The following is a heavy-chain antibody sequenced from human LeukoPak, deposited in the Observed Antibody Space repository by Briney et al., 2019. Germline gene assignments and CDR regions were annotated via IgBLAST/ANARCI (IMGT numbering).Heavy chain of an antibody. V-gene: IGHV1-69*13. CDR3: ARDARPLLDYGDLGY. CDR1: GGTFSSYA. Sequence: ASVKVSCKASGGTFSSYAISWVRQAPGQGLEWMGGIIPIFGTANYAQKFQGRVTITADESTGTAYMELSSLRSEDTAVYYCARDARPLLDYGDLGYWGQGTLVTVSS. J-gene: IGHJ4*02. CDR2: IIPIFGTA. D-gene: IGHD4-17*01.